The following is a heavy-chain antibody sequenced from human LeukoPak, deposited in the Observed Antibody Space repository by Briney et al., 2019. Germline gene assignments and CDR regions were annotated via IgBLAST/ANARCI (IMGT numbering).Heavy chain of an antibody. CDR3: ASGHFRITMVRGLVV. Sequence: ASVKVSCKASGYTFTSYGISWVRQAPGQGLEWMGWISAYNGNTNYAQKLQGRVTMTRNTSISTAYMELSSLRSEDTAVYYCASGHFRITMVRGLVVWGQGTTVTVSS. D-gene: IGHD3-10*01. CDR2: ISAYNGNT. CDR1: GYTFTSYG. V-gene: IGHV1-18*01. J-gene: IGHJ6*02.